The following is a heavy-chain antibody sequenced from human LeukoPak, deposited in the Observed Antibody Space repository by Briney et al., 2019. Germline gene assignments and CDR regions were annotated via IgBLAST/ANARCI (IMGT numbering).Heavy chain of an antibody. J-gene: IGHJ3*02. CDR3: ASGNSHAFDI. V-gene: IGHV3-74*01. CDR1: GFTFSDYW. CDR2: IELAGDDT. Sequence: GGSQRLSCAASGFTFSDYWMHWVRQAPGKGLVWVSRIELAGDDTTYADSVKGRFTISRDNAKNTLYLQMNSLRAQDTAVYYCASGNSHAFDIWGQGTMVTV.